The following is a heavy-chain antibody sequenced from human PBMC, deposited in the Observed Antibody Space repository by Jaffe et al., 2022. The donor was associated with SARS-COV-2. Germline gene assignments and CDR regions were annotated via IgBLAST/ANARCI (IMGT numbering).Heavy chain of an antibody. CDR2: INTNTGNP. D-gene: IGHD3-22*01. J-gene: IGHJ4*02. CDR3: ARESRYYYDSSGYWTQILYFDY. Sequence: QVQLVQSGSELKKPGASVKVSCKASGYTFTSYAMNWVRQAPGQGLEWMGWINTNTGNPTYAQGFTGRFVFSLDTSVSTAYLQISSLKAEDTAVYYCARESRYYYDSSGYWTQILYFDYWGQGTLVTVSS. CDR1: GYTFTSYA. V-gene: IGHV7-4-1*02.